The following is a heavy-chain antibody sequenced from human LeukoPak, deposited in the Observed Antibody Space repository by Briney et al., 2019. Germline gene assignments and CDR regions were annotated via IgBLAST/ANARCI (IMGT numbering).Heavy chain of an antibody. CDR3: ARALLWFGESHFDY. CDR2: IYYSGST. J-gene: IGHJ4*02. CDR1: GGSISSYY. D-gene: IGHD3-10*01. Sequence: SETLSLTCTVSGGSISSYYWSWIRQPPGKGLEWIGYIYYSGSTNYNPSLKSRVTISVDTSKNQFSLKLSSVTAADTAVYYCARALLWFGESHFDYWGQGTLVTVSS. V-gene: IGHV4-59*01.